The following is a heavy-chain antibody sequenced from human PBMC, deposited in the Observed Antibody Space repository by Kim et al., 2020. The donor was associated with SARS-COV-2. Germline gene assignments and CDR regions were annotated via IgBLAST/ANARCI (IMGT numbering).Heavy chain of an antibody. V-gene: IGHV1-2*02. D-gene: IGHD2-2*01. Sequence: ASVKVSCKASGYTFTGYYMNWVRQAPGQGLEWMGRINPNSGGTNYAQKFQGRVTMTRDTSISTAYMELSRLRSDDTAVYYCALKSRRGTNCSSTSCGGYYCGGMDIRGQGTTVTASS. CDR3: ALKSRRGTNCSSTSCGGYYCGGMDI. CDR1: GYTFTGYY. J-gene: IGHJ6*02. CDR2: INPNSGGT.